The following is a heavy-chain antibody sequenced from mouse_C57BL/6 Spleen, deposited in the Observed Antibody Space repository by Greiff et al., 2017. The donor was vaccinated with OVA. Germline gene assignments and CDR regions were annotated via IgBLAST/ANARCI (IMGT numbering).Heavy chain of an antibody. D-gene: IGHD2-4*01. CDR1: GYTFTSYW. V-gene: IGHV1-64*01. Sequence: VQLQQSGAELVKPGASVKLSCKASGYTFTSYWMHWVKQRPGQGLEWIGMIHPNSGSTNYNEKFKSKATLTVDKSSSTAYMQLSSLTSEDSAVYYCARGDYDEGNYFDYWGQGTTLTVSS. J-gene: IGHJ2*01. CDR3: ARGDYDEGNYFDY. CDR2: IHPNSGST.